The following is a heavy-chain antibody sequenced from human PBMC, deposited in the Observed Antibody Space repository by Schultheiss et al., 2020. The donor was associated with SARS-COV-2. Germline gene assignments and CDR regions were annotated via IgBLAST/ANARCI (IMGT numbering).Heavy chain of an antibody. CDR1: GGSISSGGYY. V-gene: IGHV4-61*08. CDR3: AKQSRKAVCDY. D-gene: IGHD1/OR15-1a*01. J-gene: IGHJ4*02. Sequence: SETLSLTCTVSGGSISSGGYYWSWIRQHPGKGLEWIGYIYYSGSTNYNPSLKSRVTISVDTSKNQFSLKLSSVTAADTAVYYCAKQSRKAVCDYWGQGTLVTVSS. CDR2: IYYSGST.